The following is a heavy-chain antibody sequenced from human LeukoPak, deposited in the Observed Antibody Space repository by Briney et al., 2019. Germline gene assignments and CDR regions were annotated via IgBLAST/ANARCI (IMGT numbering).Heavy chain of an antibody. CDR3: ARDRLYSSSFEDY. V-gene: IGHV3-53*01. J-gene: IGHJ4*02. CDR1: GFTVSSTY. D-gene: IGHD6-6*01. Sequence: GGSLRLSCAASGFTVSSTYMSWVRRAPGRGVEWVSVIYSGGSTYYAVSVKGRFTISRDNSKNTLYLQMNSLRAEDTAVYYCARDRLYSSSFEDYWGQGTLVTVSS. CDR2: IYSGGST.